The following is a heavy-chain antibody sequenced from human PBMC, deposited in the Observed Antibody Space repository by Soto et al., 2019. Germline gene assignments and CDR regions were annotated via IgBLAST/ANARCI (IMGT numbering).Heavy chain of an antibody. V-gene: IGHV1-2*04. CDR2: INPNSGGT. CDR1: GYTFTGYY. J-gene: IGHJ3*02. D-gene: IGHD4-17*01. Sequence: QVRLVQSGAEVKKPGASVKGSCKASGYTFTGYYMHWVRQAPGQGLEWMGWINPNSGGTNYAQKFQGWVTMTRDTSISTAYIELSRMGAVDTAVYYCARDIDTHIGDYTACAFDIWGQGTMVTVSS. CDR3: ARDIDTHIGDYTACAFDI.